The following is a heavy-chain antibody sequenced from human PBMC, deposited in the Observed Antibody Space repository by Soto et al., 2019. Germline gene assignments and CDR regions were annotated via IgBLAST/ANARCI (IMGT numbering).Heavy chain of an antibody. CDR3: TTQGFGGLHGLVDV. D-gene: IGHD3-10*01. CDR2: ISDIGCT. V-gene: IGHV4-61*01. Sequence: QVQLQESGPGLVKPSETLSLTCTVSGGSISSINNHLSNHYCSWIRLSPGKGLEWNGYISDIGCTRYNPSLQSRVSISVDTSKNQISLTLTAVTAADTAVFYCTTQGFGGLHGLVDVWGQGTTVTVSS. J-gene: IGHJ6*02. CDR1: GGSISSINNHLSNHY.